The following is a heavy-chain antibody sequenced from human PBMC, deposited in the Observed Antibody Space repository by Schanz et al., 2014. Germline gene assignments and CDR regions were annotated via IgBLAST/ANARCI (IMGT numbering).Heavy chain of an antibody. J-gene: IGHJ6*02. Sequence: QVQLVESGGGVVQPGRSLRLSCAASGFTFSNFAIHWVRQAPGKGLEWVAVISYDGSHKDYADSVKGRFTISRDNSKNTLYLQMNSLRAEDTAVYYCARSYSSGWYPYYYGMDVWGQGTTVTVSS. V-gene: IGHV3-30*04. CDR1: GFTFSNFA. D-gene: IGHD6-19*01. CDR3: ARSYSSGWYPYYYGMDV. CDR2: ISYDGSHK.